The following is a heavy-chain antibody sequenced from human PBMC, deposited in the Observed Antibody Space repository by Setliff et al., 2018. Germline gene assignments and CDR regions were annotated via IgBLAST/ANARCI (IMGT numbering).Heavy chain of an antibody. CDR3: TRDWGAAGYDDYPDY. D-gene: IGHD4-17*01. J-gene: IGHJ4*02. Sequence: GGSLRLSCEASGFTFSFYWMHWVRQAPGKELVWVSHIHGDGSNTTYADSVKGRFTISRDNAKNTLYLQMNRLRAEDTAVYYCTRDWGAAGYDDYPDYWGQGTLVTVSS. V-gene: IGHV3-74*01. CDR1: GFTFSFYW. CDR2: IHGDGSNT.